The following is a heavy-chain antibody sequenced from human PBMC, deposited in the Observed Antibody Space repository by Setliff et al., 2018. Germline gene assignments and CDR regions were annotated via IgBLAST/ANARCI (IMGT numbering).Heavy chain of an antibody. CDR3: TSAKLERRTGHHYYMDV. Sequence: GGSLRLSCLASGFSFSNTKMSWIRQAPGKGLEWVGRIKSAADGGTIEYAAAVNGRFTVSRDDSKNTLYLQMNNLKTEDTATYYCTSAKLERRTGHHYYMDVWGKGTKVTVSS. V-gene: IGHV3-15*01. CDR1: GFSFSNTK. CDR2: IKSAADGGTI. J-gene: IGHJ6*03. D-gene: IGHD1-1*01.